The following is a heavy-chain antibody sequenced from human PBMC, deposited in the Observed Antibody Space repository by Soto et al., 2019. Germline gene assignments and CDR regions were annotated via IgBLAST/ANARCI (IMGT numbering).Heavy chain of an antibody. CDR2: INSDGRIT. V-gene: IGHV3-74*01. J-gene: IGHJ6*03. CDR1: GLTFCSYW. CDR3: ARVGTGYYYKDV. D-gene: IGHD1-1*01. Sequence: GGSLTLSCAASGLTFCSYWMQWDRQAPGKGLVWVSRINSDGRITTYADSVKGRFTVSRDNAKNTLYLEMNSLRPEDTAVYYCARVGTGYYYKDVWGKGTTVTVSS.